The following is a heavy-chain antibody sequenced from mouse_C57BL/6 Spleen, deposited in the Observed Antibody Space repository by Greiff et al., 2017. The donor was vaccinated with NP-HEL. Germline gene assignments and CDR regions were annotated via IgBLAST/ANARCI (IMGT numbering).Heavy chain of an antibody. CDR3: ARGGTAQGYFDY. Sequence: VQLQQSGAELVKPGASVKISCKASGYAFSSYWMNWVKQRPGKGLEWIGQIYPGDGDTNYNGKFKGKATLTADKSSSKAYMQLSSLTSEDSAVYFCARGGTAQGYFDYWGQGTTLTVSS. V-gene: IGHV1-80*01. CDR1: GYAFSSYW. J-gene: IGHJ2*01. D-gene: IGHD3-2*02. CDR2: IYPGDGDT.